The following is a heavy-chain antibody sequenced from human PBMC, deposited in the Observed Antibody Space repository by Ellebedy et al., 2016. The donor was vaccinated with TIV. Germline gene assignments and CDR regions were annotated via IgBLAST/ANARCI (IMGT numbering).Heavy chain of an antibody. Sequence: AASVKVSCKASGYTFTSYYIHWVRQSPGQGLDYMGIINPGGAFTNCAPRFQGRVTLTRDTSTSTVYMELSSLRSDDTAMYYCARAGYCSGASCYGNFDYWGQGTLVIVSS. CDR1: GYTFTSYY. J-gene: IGHJ4*02. D-gene: IGHD2-15*01. V-gene: IGHV1-46*01. CDR2: INPGGAFT. CDR3: ARAGYCSGASCYGNFDY.